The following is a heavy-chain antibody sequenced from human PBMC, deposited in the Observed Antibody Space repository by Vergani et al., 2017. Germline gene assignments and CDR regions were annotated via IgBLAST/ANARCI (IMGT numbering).Heavy chain of an antibody. V-gene: IGHV3-21*06. J-gene: IGHJ3*02. CDR3: ARERYYDYIWGSHIDALDI. CDR2: ISSGSSYL. CDR1: GFTFSDYN. D-gene: IGHD3-16*01. Sequence: EVQLLESGGSLKQPGGSVRLSCAASGFTFSDYNINWVRQAPGKGLEWVSSISSGSSYLHYADSVKGRFSVSRDNARNSVYLQMNSLRAEDTAVYYCARERYYDYIWGSHIDALDIWGQGTMVSVSS.